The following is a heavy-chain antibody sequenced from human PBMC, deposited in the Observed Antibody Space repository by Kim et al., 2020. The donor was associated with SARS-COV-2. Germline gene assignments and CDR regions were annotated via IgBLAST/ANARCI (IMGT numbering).Heavy chain of an antibody. D-gene: IGHD3-22*01. CDR3: ARCGRVVSSGYLDY. J-gene: IGHJ4*02. Sequence: NPSHKSRVTISVEPSKNQFSLKLSSVTAADTAVYYCARCGRVVSSGYLDYWGQGTLVTVSS. V-gene: IGHV4-34*01.